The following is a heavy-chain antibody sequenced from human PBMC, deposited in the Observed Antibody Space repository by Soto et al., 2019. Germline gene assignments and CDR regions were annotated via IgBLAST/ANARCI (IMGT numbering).Heavy chain of an antibody. CDR2: LSPMFGTP. Sequence: QVQLVQSGAEVKKPGSSMKVSCKASGGVFNSYAISWVRQAPGQGLEWMGGLSPMFGTPKYAQKFQGRVTITADESTTTAYMELSSLTSDDTAVYYCAREQLGWGFDYWGQGTLVTVSS. V-gene: IGHV1-69*12. CDR3: AREQLGWGFDY. J-gene: IGHJ4*02. CDR1: GGVFNSYA. D-gene: IGHD7-27*01.